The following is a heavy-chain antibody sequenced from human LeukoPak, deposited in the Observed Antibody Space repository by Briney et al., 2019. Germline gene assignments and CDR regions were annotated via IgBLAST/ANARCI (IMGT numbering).Heavy chain of an antibody. V-gene: IGHV3-23*01. D-gene: IGHD1-26*01. J-gene: IGHJ4*02. CDR3: AKGTVGAGGIDY. CDR1: GFTFSSYG. CDR2: ISGSGGST. Sequence: GGSLRLSCAASGFTFSSYGMSWVRQAPGKGLEWVSAISGSGGSTYYADSVKGRFTISRDNSKNTLYLQMNSLRAEDTAVYYCAKGTVGAGGIDYWGQGTLVTVSS.